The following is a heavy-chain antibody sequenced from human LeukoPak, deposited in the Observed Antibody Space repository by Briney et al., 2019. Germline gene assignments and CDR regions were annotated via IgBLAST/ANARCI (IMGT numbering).Heavy chain of an antibody. CDR2: IYYSGST. J-gene: IGHJ3*02. Sequence: PSQTLSLTCTVSGGSISSGDYYWSWIRQPPGKGVEWIGYIYYSGSTYYNPSLKSRVTISVDTSKNQFSLKLSSVTAADTAVYYCARGELWFGENAFDIWGQGTMVTVSS. V-gene: IGHV4-30-4*01. CDR3: ARGELWFGENAFDI. CDR1: GGSISSGDYY. D-gene: IGHD3-10*01.